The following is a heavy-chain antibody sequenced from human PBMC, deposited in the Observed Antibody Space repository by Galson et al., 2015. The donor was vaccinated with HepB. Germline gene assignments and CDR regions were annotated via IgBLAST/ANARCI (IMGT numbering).Heavy chain of an antibody. D-gene: IGHD3-9*01. CDR1: GDSVSSNSAA. Sequence: CAISGDSVSSNSAAWNWIRQSPSRGLEWLGRTYYRSKWYNDYAVSVKGRITINPDTSKNQFSLQLNSVTPEDTAVYYCARVSGYDILTGYPKGWFDPWGQGTLVTVSS. CDR3: ARVSGYDILTGYPKGWFDP. J-gene: IGHJ5*02. V-gene: IGHV6-1*01. CDR2: TYYRSKWYN.